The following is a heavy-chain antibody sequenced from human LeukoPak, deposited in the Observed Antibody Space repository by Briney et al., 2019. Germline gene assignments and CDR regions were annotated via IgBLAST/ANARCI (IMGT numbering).Heavy chain of an antibody. V-gene: IGHV5-10-1*01. J-gene: IGHJ4*02. Sequence: GESLKISCKVSGYSFTNYWINWVRQMPGKGLEWMGRIDPSDSYTNYSPSFQGHVTISADKSISTAYLQWSSLKPSDTAMYYCARRGRSSYNFDYWGQGTLVTVSS. D-gene: IGHD6-13*01. CDR1: GYSFTNYW. CDR3: ARRGRSSYNFDY. CDR2: IDPSDSYT.